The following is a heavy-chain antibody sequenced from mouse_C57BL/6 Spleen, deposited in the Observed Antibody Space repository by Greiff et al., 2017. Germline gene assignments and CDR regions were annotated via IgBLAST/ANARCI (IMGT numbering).Heavy chain of an antibody. CDR2: IDPSDSYT. CDR3: ARGVLRRNYFDY. Sequence: VQLQQPGAELVKPGASVKLSCKASGYTFTSYWMQWVKQRPGQGLEWIGEIDPSDSYTNYNQKFKGKATLTVDTSSSTAYMQLSSLTSEDSAVYYCARGVLRRNYFDYWGQGTTLTVSS. CDR1: GYTFTSYW. V-gene: IGHV1-50*01. J-gene: IGHJ2*01. D-gene: IGHD1-1*01.